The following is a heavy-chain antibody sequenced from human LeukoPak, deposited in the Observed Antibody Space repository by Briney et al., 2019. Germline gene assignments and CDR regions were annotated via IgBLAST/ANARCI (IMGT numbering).Heavy chain of an antibody. CDR3: ARDPGDYNHDWYFDL. V-gene: IGHV4-4*07. D-gene: IGHD4-17*01. CDR2: IQSSGNA. Sequence: LETLSLTCTVSGGSLSSYYWIWNRQPAGKGLEWIGRIQSSGNADYNPSLKSRVTVSVDTSKNQFSLRLRSVTAADTAVYYCARDPGDYNHDWYFDLWGRGTLVTVSS. J-gene: IGHJ2*01. CDR1: GGSLSSYY.